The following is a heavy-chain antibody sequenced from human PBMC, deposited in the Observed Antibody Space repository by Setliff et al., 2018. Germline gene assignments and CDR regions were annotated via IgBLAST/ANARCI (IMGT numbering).Heavy chain of an antibody. J-gene: IGHJ3*02. CDR2: FDPDDEET. CDR1: GGTFSSYA. V-gene: IGHV1-24*01. D-gene: IGHD2-15*01. Sequence: ASVKVSCKASGGTFSSYAISCVRQAPGKGLEWMGGFDPDDEETIYAQKFQGRVTMTEDTSTDTAYMELSSLRSEDTAVYYCATNSGGNTIDAFDIWGQGTMVTVSS. CDR3: ATNSGGNTIDAFDI.